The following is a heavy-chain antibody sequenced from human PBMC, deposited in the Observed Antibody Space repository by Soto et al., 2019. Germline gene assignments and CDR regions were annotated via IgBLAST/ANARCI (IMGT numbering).Heavy chain of an antibody. J-gene: IGHJ4*02. D-gene: IGHD3-16*01. CDR2: VKEDGSEL. V-gene: IGHV3-7*01. Sequence: PGGSLRLSCAVSGFNVMSYWMSWVRRAPGKGLEWVASVKEDGSELYYLHSVRGRFSMTRDSAGNALHLTMNYLSAEDTGVYFCARDIGFDYVNWGQGIPVTVSS. CDR3: ARDIGFDYVN. CDR1: GFNVMSYW.